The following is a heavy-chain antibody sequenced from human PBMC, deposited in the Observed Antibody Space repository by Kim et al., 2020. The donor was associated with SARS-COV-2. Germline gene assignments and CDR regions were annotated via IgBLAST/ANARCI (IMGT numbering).Heavy chain of an antibody. J-gene: IGHJ4*02. CDR2: ISRKSAHI. D-gene: IGHD2-15*01. CDR1: GFVFSPYT. CDR3: ARKYCSGGACYSEVDY. V-gene: IGHV3-21*01. Sequence: GGSLRLSCATSGFVFSPYTFYWVRQAPGKGLEWVSSISRKSAHIEYAESVKGRFTISRDDAKNSLYLDMSSLRVEDTAVYYCARKYCSGGACYSEVDYWGQGTRVTVSS.